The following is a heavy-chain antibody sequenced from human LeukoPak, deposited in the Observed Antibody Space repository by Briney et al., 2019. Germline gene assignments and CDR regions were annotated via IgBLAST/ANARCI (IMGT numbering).Heavy chain of an antibody. CDR2: IKSVSDGETT. V-gene: IGHV3-15*01. Sequence: PGGSLRLSCAVSGFSFSNAWMNWVRQAPGKGLECVGRIKSVSDGETTDYAAPVKGRFTISRDDSRGTLYLQMHSLRTEDTAVYYCTTLWLGPQYWGQGTLVTVSS. CDR3: TTLWLGPQY. D-gene: IGHD3-10*01. CDR1: GFSFSNAW. J-gene: IGHJ4*02.